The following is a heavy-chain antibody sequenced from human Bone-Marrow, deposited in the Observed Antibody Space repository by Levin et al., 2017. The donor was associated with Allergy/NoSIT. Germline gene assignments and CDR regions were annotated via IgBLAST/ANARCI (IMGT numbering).Heavy chain of an antibody. CDR3: ARRGPNWGFFDY. D-gene: IGHD7-27*01. CDR2: ITTTGDST. V-gene: IGHV3-23*01. Sequence: HGESLKISCAASGFTFSDHVLSWVRQAPGKGLEWVSAITTTGDSTYYADSVKGRFTISRDNSMNTLSLQMTSLRVEDTATYFCARRGPNWGFFDYWGKGTLVTVSS. J-gene: IGHJ4*02. CDR1: GFTFSDHV.